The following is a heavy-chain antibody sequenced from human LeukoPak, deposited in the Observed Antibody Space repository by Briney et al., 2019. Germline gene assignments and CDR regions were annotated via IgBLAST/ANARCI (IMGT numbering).Heavy chain of an antibody. D-gene: IGHD2-15*01. CDR1: GGTFSSYA. CDR3: ARGRYCSGGSCYGRGAYNWFDP. Sequence: GASVKVSCKASGGTFSSYAISWVRQAPGQGLEWMGRIIPILGIANYAQKFQGRVTITADKSTSTAYMELSSLRSEDTAVYYCARGRYCSGGSCYGRGAYNWFDPWGQGTLVTVSS. CDR2: IIPILGIA. J-gene: IGHJ5*02. V-gene: IGHV1-69*04.